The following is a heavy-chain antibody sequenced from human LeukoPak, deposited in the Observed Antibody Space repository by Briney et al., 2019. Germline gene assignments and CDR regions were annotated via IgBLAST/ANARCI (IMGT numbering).Heavy chain of an antibody. Sequence: GGSPRLSCAASGFTVSSNHMSWVRQAPGKGLEWVSVIYSGGSTYSADSVKGRFTISRDNSKNTLYLQMNSLRAEDTAVYYCASTIFGVLYWGQGTLVTVSS. D-gene: IGHD3-3*01. CDR1: GFTVSSNH. J-gene: IGHJ4*02. V-gene: IGHV3-53*01. CDR2: IYSGGST. CDR3: ASTIFGVLY.